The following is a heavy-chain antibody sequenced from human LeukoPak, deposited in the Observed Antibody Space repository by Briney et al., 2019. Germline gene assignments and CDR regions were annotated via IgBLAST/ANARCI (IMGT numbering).Heavy chain of an antibody. Sequence: GGSLRLSCAASGFSFSDFDVHWVRQASGKGLEWVGRIRTKADSYATAYTASVKGRFTISRDDSKNTAYLQMNSLKTEDTAVYYCTRLSSGLGQRPSPYYYYGMDVWGQGTTVTVS. CDR2: IRTKADSYAT. D-gene: IGHD6-25*01. CDR1: GFSFSDFD. J-gene: IGHJ6*02. V-gene: IGHV3-73*01. CDR3: TRLSSGLGQRPSPYYYYGMDV.